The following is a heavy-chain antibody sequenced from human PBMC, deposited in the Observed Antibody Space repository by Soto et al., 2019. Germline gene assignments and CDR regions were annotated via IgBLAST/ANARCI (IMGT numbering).Heavy chain of an antibody. CDR2: ISGYNGNT. Sequence: QIQLVQSGTEVKRSGASVKVSCKTSGYSFTTYGLSWVRQAPGRGLEWVGWISGYNGNTNYAQKFQGTVILTTDTPTTTGYMEINSLSSDDTAVYYCVRDTYYYHSSGPAPFEYWGQGTQVTVSS. CDR1: GYSFTTYG. CDR3: VRDTYYYHSSGPAPFEY. J-gene: IGHJ4*02. V-gene: IGHV1-18*01. D-gene: IGHD3-22*01.